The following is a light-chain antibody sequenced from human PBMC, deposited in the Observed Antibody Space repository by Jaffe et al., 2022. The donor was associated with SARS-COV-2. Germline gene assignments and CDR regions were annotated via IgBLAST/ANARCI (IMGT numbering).Light chain of an antibody. CDR2: GAS. J-gene: IGKJ1*01. V-gene: IGKV1-16*02. Sequence: DIQMTQSPSSLSASVGDRITITCRASQGIDHELAWFQQKPGKAPRSLIYGASSLHNGVPSKFSGSGSGTDFTLTISSLEPEDFATYFCQQYKNYPRTFGQGTRVEIK. CDR1: QGIDHE. CDR3: QQYKNYPRT.